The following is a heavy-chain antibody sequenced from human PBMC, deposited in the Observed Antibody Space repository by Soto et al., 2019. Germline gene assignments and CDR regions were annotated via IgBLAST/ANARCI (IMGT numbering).Heavy chain of an antibody. CDR3: ATYDSSANLDY. CDR2: IYYSGST. V-gene: IGHV4-59*01. CDR1: GGSILSYY. Sequence: SETLSLTCTVSGGSILSYYWSWIRQPPGKELECIGYIYYSGSTTYNPSLKSRVTISIDTSKNQFSLELTSVTAADTAVYYCATYDSSANLDYWGQGTLVTVSS. D-gene: IGHD3-22*01. J-gene: IGHJ4*02.